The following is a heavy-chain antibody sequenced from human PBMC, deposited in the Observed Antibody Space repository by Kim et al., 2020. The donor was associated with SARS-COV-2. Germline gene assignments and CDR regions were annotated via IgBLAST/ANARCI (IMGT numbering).Heavy chain of an antibody. CDR2: IAPSDSYT. Sequence: GESLKISCKGSGYSFTSYWITWVRQMPGKGLEWMGKIAPSDSYTNYSPSFQGHVTISADKSISTAYLQWSSLKASDTAMYYCARLGGSNSGSSTFDYWGQGTLVTVSS. CDR1: GYSFTSYW. V-gene: IGHV5-10-1*01. J-gene: IGHJ4*02. CDR3: ARLGGSNSGSSTFDY. D-gene: IGHD3-10*01.